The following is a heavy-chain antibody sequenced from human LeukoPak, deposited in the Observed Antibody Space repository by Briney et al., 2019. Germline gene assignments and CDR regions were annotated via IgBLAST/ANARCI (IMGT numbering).Heavy chain of an antibody. CDR1: GFTFSSYW. J-gene: IGHJ6*02. Sequence: GGSLRLSCAASGFTFSSYWMHWVRQAPGKGLEWVSVIYSGGSTYYADSVKGRFTISRDNSKNTLYLQMNSLRAEDTAVYYCARGRVMTTVMELYYYYYGMDVWGQGTTVTVSS. CDR2: IYSGGST. D-gene: IGHD4-11*01. V-gene: IGHV3-66*01. CDR3: ARGRVMTTVMELYYYYYGMDV.